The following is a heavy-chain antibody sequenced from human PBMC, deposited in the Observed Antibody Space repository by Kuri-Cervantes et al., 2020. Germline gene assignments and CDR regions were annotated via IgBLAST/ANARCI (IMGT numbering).Heavy chain of an antibody. CDR3: AQRHDYGDYGDAFDI. J-gene: IGHJ3*02. Sequence: SETLSLTCTVSGGSISGYYWSWIRQPPGKGLEWIGEINHSGSTNYNPSLKSRVTISVDTSKNQFSLKLSSVTAADTAVYYCAQRHDYGDYGDAFDIWGQGTMVTVSS. CDR1: GGSISGYY. CDR2: INHSGST. D-gene: IGHD4-17*01. V-gene: IGHV4-34*01.